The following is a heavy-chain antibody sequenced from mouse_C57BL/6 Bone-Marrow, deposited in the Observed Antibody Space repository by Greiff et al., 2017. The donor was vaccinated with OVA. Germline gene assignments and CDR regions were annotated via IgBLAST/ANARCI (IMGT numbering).Heavy chain of an antibody. CDR2: IDPSDSET. CDR3: ARNYYGSSYWYFDV. D-gene: IGHD1-1*01. J-gene: IGHJ1*03. Sequence: QVQLKQPGAELVRPGSSVKLSCKASGYTFTSYWMHWVKQRPIQGLEWIGNIDPSDSETHYNQKFKDKATLTVDKSSSTAYMQLGRLTSEVSAVYYCARNYYGSSYWYFDVWGTGTTVTVSS. V-gene: IGHV1-52*01. CDR1: GYTFTSYW.